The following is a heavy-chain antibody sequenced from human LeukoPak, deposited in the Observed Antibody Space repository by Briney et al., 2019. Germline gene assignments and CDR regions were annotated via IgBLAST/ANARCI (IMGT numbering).Heavy chain of an antibody. D-gene: IGHD4-23*01. CDR1: GGSFSGYY. CDR3: ARGWVKSVVTRPFDY. J-gene: IGHJ4*02. V-gene: IGHV4-34*01. Sequence: SETLSLTCAVYGGSFSGYYWSWIRQPPGKGLEWIGEINHSGSTNYNPSLKSRVTISVDTSKNQFSLKLSSVTAADTAMYYCARGWVKSVVTRPFDYWGQGTLVTVSS. CDR2: INHSGST.